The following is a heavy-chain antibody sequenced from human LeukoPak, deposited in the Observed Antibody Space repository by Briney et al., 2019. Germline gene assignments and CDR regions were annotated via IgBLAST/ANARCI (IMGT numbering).Heavy chain of an antibody. CDR3: ARDLVVPAARGDC. Sequence: ASVKASSKASGYTFTGYYMHWVRQAPGQGLEWMGWINPNSGGTNYAQKFQGRVTMTRDTSISTAYMELSRLRSDDTAVYYCARDLVVPAARGDCWGQGTLVTVSS. CDR2: INPNSGGT. J-gene: IGHJ4*02. D-gene: IGHD2-2*01. CDR1: GYTFTGYY. V-gene: IGHV1-2*02.